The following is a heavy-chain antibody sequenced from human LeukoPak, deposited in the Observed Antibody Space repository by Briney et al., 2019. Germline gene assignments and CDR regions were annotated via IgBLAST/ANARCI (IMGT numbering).Heavy chain of an antibody. Sequence: PSETLSLTCTVSGGSISSYYWGWIRQPPGKGLEWIGSIYYSGSTYYDPSLKSRVTISVDTSKNQFSLKLSSVTAADTAVYYCARVIGGYYFDYWGQGTLVTVSS. CDR1: GGSISSYY. J-gene: IGHJ4*02. D-gene: IGHD3-22*01. CDR2: IYYSGST. V-gene: IGHV4-39*07. CDR3: ARVIGGYYFDY.